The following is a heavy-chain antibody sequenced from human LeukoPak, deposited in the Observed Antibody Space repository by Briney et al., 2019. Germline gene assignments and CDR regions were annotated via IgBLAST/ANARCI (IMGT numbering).Heavy chain of an antibody. J-gene: IGHJ4*02. CDR1: GFTFSSFA. Sequence: GSLRLSCAASGFTFSSFALSWVRQAPGKGLEWIGSIYYSGSTYYNPSLKSRVTISVDTSKNQFSLKLSSVTAADTAVYYCASMLLWFGELMDQWGQGTLVTVSS. D-gene: IGHD3-10*01. V-gene: IGHV4-59*05. CDR3: ASMLLWFGELMDQ. CDR2: IYYSGST.